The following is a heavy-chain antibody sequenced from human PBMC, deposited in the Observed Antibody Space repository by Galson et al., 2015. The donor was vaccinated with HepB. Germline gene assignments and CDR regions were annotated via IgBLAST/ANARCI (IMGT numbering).Heavy chain of an antibody. V-gene: IGHV3-7*03. CDR3: TSFYCGGDCYPQFDY. CDR2: IKQDGSEK. D-gene: IGHD2-21*02. J-gene: IGHJ4*02. Sequence: SLRLSCAASGFTFSSYWMSWVRQAPGKGLEWVANIKQDGSEKYYVDSVKGRFTISRDDSKSIAYLQMNSLKTEDTAVYYCTSFYCGGDCYPQFDYWGQGTLVTVSS. CDR1: GFTFSSYW.